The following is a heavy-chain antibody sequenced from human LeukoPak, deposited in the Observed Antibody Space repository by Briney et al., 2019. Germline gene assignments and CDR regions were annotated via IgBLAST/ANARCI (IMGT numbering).Heavy chain of an antibody. CDR2: ISAYNGNT. Sequence: ASVKVSCKASGYTFISYGISWVRQAPGQGLEWMGWISAYNGNTNYAQKLQGRVTMTTDTSTSTAYMELRSLRSDDTAVYYCARGGYSSSWYSNYYYMDVWGKGTTVTISS. CDR3: ARGGYSSSWYSNYYYMDV. D-gene: IGHD6-13*01. J-gene: IGHJ6*03. CDR1: GYTFISYG. V-gene: IGHV1-18*01.